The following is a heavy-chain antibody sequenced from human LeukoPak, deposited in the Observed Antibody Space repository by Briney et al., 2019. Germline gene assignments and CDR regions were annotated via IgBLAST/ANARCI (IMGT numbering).Heavy chain of an antibody. J-gene: IGHJ4*02. Sequence: KPSETLSLTCAVCGESFSGYYWSWIRQPPGKGLTWIGEINHSGSINYNPSLKSRVTISLDTSKSQFSLKLSSVTAADTAVYYCARGKYDSGGYYLDYWGQGTLVTVSS. CDR3: ARGKYDSGGYYLDY. CDR1: GESFSGYY. D-gene: IGHD3-22*01. CDR2: INHSGSI. V-gene: IGHV4-34*01.